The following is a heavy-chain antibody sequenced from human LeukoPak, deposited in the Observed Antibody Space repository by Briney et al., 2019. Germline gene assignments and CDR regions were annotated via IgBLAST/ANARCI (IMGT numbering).Heavy chain of an antibody. D-gene: IGHD3-16*01. CDR2: IYYTGTT. CDR1: GGSISSDDHY. V-gene: IGHV4-30-4*02. Sequence: PSETLSLTCTVSGGSISSDDHYWSWIRQHPGKGLEWIGYIYYTGTTYYNPSLKSRVIISVDTSKNQFSLRLSSVTAADTAVYYCARFGSRGMDVWGQGTTVTVSS. CDR3: ARFGSRGMDV. J-gene: IGHJ6*02.